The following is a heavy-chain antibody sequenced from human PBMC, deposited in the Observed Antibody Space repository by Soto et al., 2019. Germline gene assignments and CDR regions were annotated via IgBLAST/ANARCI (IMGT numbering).Heavy chain of an antibody. CDR3: ARSELRFSFDY. J-gene: IGHJ4*02. Sequence: ETLSLTCTVSGGSISSYYWSWIRQPPGKGLEWIGYIYYSGSTNYNPSLKSRVTISVDTSKNQLSLKLSSVTAADTAVYYCARSELRFSFDYWGQGTLVTVSS. D-gene: IGHD1-7*01. CDR1: GGSISSYY. CDR2: IYYSGST. V-gene: IGHV4-59*01.